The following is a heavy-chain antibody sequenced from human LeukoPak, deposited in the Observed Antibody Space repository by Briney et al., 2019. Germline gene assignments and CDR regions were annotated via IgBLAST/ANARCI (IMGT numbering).Heavy chain of an antibody. J-gene: IGHJ4*02. CDR1: GGTSNSHA. D-gene: IGHD3-22*01. CDR2: IIPNLGTT. CDR3: TTNDGGGYQWGDFFDF. Sequence: ASVKVSCKASGGTSNSHAISWVRQAPGQGLGWMGRIIPNLGTTNRAQNFQDRVTLTADKSTNTAYMELTSLTSDDTAVYCATTNDGGGYQWGDFFDFWGQGTLVTVSS. V-gene: IGHV1-69*04.